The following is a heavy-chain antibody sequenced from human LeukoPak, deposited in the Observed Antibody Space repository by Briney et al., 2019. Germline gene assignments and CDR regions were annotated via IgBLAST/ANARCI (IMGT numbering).Heavy chain of an antibody. J-gene: IGHJ6*02. D-gene: IGHD4-11*01. CDR3: ARALGATTDYYGMDV. CDR2: IIPILGTA. V-gene: IGHV1-69*04. Sequence: SVKVSCKASGGTFSSYAISWVRQAPGQGLEWMGRIIPILGTANYAQKFQGRVTITADKSTSTAYMELSSLRSEDTAVYYCARALGATTDYYGMDVWGQGTTVTVSS. CDR1: GGTFSSYA.